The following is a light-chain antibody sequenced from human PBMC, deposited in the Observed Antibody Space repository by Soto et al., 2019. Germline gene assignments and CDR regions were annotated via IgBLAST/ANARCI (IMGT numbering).Light chain of an antibody. V-gene: IGLV2-8*02. CDR1: SSDIGGYYY. Sequence: QSVLTQPPSASRSPGQSVTISCTGTSSDIGGYYYVSWYQQHPGKAPKLMIYEVSKRPSGVPDRFSGSKSGNTAYLTVSGLQAEDEAHYYCHSYAGSNNYVFGSGTKVTVL. CDR2: EVS. CDR3: HSYAGSNNYV. J-gene: IGLJ1*01.